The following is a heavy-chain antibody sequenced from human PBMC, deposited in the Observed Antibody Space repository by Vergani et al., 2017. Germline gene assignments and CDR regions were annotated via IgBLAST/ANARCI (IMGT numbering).Heavy chain of an antibody. V-gene: IGHV5-51*03. CDR3: ARANSLYSSGWRHFDY. D-gene: IGHD6-19*01. J-gene: IGHJ4*02. Sequence: EVQLVQSGAEVKKPGESLKISCKGSGYSFTSYWIGWVRQMPGKGLEWMGIIYPGDSDTRYSPSFQGQVPIATDKSISTAYLQWSSLKASDTDMYYCARANSLYSSGWRHFDYWGQGTLVTVSS. CDR2: IYPGDSDT. CDR1: GYSFTSYW.